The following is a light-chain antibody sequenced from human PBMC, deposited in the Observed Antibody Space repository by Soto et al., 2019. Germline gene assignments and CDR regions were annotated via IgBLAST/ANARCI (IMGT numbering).Light chain of an antibody. J-gene: IGKJ4*01. V-gene: IGKV3-20*01. CDR2: GAS. Sequence: ELLLTQSPRPLSLSPGERAPLSCRAIQSVSSSYLAWYQQKPGQAPRLLIYGASSRATGIPDRFSGSGSGTDFTLTISRLEPEDFAVYYCQQYGSSLGVTFGGGTKVDIK. CDR3: QQYGSSLGVT. CDR1: QSVSSSY.